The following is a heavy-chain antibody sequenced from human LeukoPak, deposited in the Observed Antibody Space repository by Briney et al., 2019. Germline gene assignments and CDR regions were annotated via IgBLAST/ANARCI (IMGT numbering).Heavy chain of an antibody. D-gene: IGHD6-13*01. CDR1: AGSISSSSYY. CDR3: ARGDSSSWSLFDY. Sequence: SETLSLTCSVSAGSISSSSYYWGWICQPPGKGLEWIGSIYESGRTHYNPSLRSRITISVDTSKNQFSLELSSVTAADTAVYYCARGDSSSWSLFDYWGQGTLVTVSS. J-gene: IGHJ4*02. CDR2: IYESGRT. V-gene: IGHV4-39*01.